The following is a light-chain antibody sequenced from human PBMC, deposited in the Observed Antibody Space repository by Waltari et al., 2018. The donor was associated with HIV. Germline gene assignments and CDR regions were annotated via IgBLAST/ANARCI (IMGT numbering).Light chain of an antibody. V-gene: IGLV1-47*01. J-gene: IGLJ3*02. Sequence: QSVLTQPPSASGTPGQTATISCSGSHSPIATQRSSWYQQLPGTAPKLLIYRNYKRPSGVPERFSVSKSGASASLVISGLRSEDEADYYCEAWDSTLKETLFGGGTKLTVL. CDR2: RNY. CDR1: HSPIATQR. CDR3: EAWDSTLKETL.